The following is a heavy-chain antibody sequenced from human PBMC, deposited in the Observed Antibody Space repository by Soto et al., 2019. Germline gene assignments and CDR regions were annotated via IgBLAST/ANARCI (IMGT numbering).Heavy chain of an antibody. CDR2: ISGSGGST. CDR3: AKEAQYYYDSSGYYFHDAFDI. J-gene: IGHJ3*02. D-gene: IGHD3-22*01. CDR1: GFTFSSYA. V-gene: IGHV3-23*01. Sequence: GGSLRLSCAASGFTFSSYAMSWVRQAPGKGLEWVSAISGSGGSTYYADSVKGRFPISRDNSKNTLYLQMNSLRDEDTAVYYCAKEAQYYYDSSGYYFHDAFDIWGQGTMVTVSS.